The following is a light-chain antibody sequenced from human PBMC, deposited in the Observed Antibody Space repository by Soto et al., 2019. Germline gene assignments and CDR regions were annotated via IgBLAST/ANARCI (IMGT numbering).Light chain of an antibody. CDR2: AAS. V-gene: IGKV1-9*01. Sequence: IQLPQSPSSLSASVGDRVTITCRASQDIAIYLAWYQQKPGEAPKLLIYAASTLYGGVPSRFSGSGSGTDFALTITSLQAEDFATYYCQQLRMYPSTFGGGNKVEIK. CDR1: QDIAIY. CDR3: QQLRMYPST. J-gene: IGKJ4*01.